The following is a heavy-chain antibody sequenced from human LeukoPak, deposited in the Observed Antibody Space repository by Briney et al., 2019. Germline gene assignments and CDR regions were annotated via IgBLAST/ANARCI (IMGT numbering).Heavy chain of an antibody. V-gene: IGHV1-2*02. CDR3: ARDLRSSGWSYYFDY. Sequence: ASVKVSCKASGYTFTGYYMHWVRRAPGQGLEWMGWINPNSGGTNYAQKFQGRVTMTRDTSISTAYMELSRLRSDDTAVYYCARDLRSSGWSYYFDYWGQGTLVTVSS. CDR2: INPNSGGT. D-gene: IGHD6-19*01. J-gene: IGHJ4*02. CDR1: GYTFTGYY.